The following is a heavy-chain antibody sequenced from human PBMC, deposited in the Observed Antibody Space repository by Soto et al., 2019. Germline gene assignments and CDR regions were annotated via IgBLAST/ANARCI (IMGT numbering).Heavy chain of an antibody. Sequence: SVKVSCKASGGTFSSYTISWVRQAPGQGLEWMGRIIPILGIANYAQKFQGRVTITVDKSTSTAYMELSSLRSEDTAVYYCARTSGYVTSAFDYWGQGTLVTVSS. CDR2: IIPILGIA. D-gene: IGHD5-12*01. CDR3: ARTSGYVTSAFDY. CDR1: GGTFSSYT. J-gene: IGHJ4*02. V-gene: IGHV1-69*02.